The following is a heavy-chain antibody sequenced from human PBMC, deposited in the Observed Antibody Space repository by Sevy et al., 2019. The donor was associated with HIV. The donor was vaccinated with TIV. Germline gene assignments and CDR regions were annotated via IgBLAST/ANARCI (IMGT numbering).Heavy chain of an antibody. Sequence: GGSLRLSCAASGFTFSGNWMSWVRQAPGKGLEWVADIKEDGSEKYYVDSVKGRFTISRDNAKKSLYLQMNKLRAEDTAVYYCARDAGYCSSTSCYRGDYFDYWGQGTLVTVSS. D-gene: IGHD2-2*02. J-gene: IGHJ4*02. V-gene: IGHV3-7*01. CDR1: GFTFSGNW. CDR3: ARDAGYCSSTSCYRGDYFDY. CDR2: IKEDGSEK.